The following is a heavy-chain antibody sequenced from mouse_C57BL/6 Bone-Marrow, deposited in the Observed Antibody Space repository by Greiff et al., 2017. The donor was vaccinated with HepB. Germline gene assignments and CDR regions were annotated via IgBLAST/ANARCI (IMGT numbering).Heavy chain of an antibody. Sequence: VQLQESGPGLVQPSQSLSITCTVSGFSLTSYGVHWVRQSPGKGLEWLGVIWSGGSTDYNAAFISRLSIIKDNSKSQVYFKMNSLQADDTAIYYCASSITTVVATPFYWYFDVWGTGTTVTVSS. CDR3: ASSITTVVATPFYWYFDV. D-gene: IGHD1-1*01. V-gene: IGHV2-2*01. J-gene: IGHJ1*03. CDR1: GFSLTSYG. CDR2: IWSGGST.